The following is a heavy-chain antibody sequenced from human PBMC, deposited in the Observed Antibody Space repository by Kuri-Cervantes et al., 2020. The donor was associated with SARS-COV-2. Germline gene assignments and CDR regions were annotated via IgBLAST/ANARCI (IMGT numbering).Heavy chain of an antibody. CDR1: GYTLTEFS. D-gene: IGHD2-21*01. CDR3: ATVYCGGDCYSRAEAFDI. CDR2: FDPDDGET. J-gene: IGHJ3*02. Sequence: ASVKVSCKVSGYTLTEFSIHWVRQAPGKGLEWMGGFDPDDGETIYAQKFQGRVTMTEDTSTDTAYMELSSLRSEDTAVYYCATVYCGGDCYSRAEAFDIWGQGTMVTVSS. V-gene: IGHV1-24*01.